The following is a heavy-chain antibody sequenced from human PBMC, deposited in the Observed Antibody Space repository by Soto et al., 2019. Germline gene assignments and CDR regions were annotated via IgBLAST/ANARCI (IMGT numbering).Heavy chain of an antibody. J-gene: IGHJ6*02. CDR2: INAGNGNT. CDR1: GYTFTSYA. CDR3: ARAGYYDFNYGMDV. D-gene: IGHD3-3*01. Sequence: ASVKFSCKTSGYTFTSYAMHWVLQAPGQRLEWMGWINAGNGNTNYAQKFQGRVTITADESTSTAYMELSSLRSEDTAVYYCARAGYYDFNYGMDVWGQGITVTV. V-gene: IGHV1-3*01.